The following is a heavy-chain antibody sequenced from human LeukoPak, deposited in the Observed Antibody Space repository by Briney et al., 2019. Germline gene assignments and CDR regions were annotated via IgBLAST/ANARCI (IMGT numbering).Heavy chain of an antibody. CDR3: ARGREQWLPQCYFGY. Sequence: PSETLSLTCSVSGGSLSYSSYYWGWIRQPPGKGLEWIGSIYYGGSTYYNPSLKSRVTISVDTSKNQFSLKLSSVTAADTALYYCARGREQWLPQCYFGYWGQGTLVTVSS. CDR1: GGSLSYSSYY. D-gene: IGHD6-19*01. V-gene: IGHV4-39*07. CDR2: IYYGGST. J-gene: IGHJ4*02.